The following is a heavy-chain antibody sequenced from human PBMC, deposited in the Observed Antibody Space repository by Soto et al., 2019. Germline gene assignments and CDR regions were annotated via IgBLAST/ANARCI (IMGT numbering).Heavy chain of an antibody. V-gene: IGHV3-23*01. CDR2: ISGGGGST. Sequence: GGSLRLSCAASGFTFSSYAMSWVRQAPGKGLEWVSIISGGGGSTYYADSVKGRFTISRDNSKITLYLQMNSLRAEDTAVYHCAKIAYYDILSGPRKYTWFDPWGQGTLVTVSS. CDR1: GFTFSSYA. J-gene: IGHJ5*02. CDR3: AKIAYYDILSGPRKYTWFDP. D-gene: IGHD3-9*01.